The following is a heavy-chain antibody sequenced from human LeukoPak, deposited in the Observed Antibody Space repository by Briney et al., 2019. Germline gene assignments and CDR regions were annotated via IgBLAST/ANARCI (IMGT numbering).Heavy chain of an antibody. CDR2: IIPIFGTA. V-gene: IGHV1-69*13. CDR3: ASLKSVVRGVTGRLDY. J-gene: IGHJ4*02. CDR1: GGTFSSYA. Sequence: SVNVSCKASGGTFSSYAISWVRQAPGQGLEWMGGIIPIFGTANYAQKFQGRVTITADESTSTAYMELSSLRSEDTAVYYCASLKSVVRGVTGRLDYWGQGTLVTVSS. D-gene: IGHD3-10*01.